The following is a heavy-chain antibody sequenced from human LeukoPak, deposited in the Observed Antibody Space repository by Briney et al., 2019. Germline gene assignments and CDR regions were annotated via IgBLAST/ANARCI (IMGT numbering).Heavy chain of an antibody. D-gene: IGHD2-15*01. CDR2: ISYDGSNK. CDR3: ARAVVVNWFDP. J-gene: IGHJ5*02. V-gene: IGHV3-30*04. CDR1: GFTFSSYA. Sequence: PGRSLRLSCAASGFTFSSYAMHWVRQAPGKGLEWVAVISYDGSNKYYADSVKGRFTISRDNSKNTLYLQMNSLRAEDTAVYYCARAVVVNWFDPWGQGTLVTVSS.